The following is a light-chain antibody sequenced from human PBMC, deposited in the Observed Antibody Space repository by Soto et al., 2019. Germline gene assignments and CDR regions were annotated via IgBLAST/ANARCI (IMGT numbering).Light chain of an antibody. Sequence: DIHLPQSPSFLSASVGDRVTITCRASQGIAGSLAWYQQKPGKVPKLLIYGASTLQSRVPSRFSGGGSGTEFTLTISGLQIEDLATYYCQVYNNGPPGFGQGTRLEIK. CDR1: QGIAGS. V-gene: IGKV1-27*01. CDR3: QVYNNGPPG. CDR2: GAS. J-gene: IGKJ5*01.